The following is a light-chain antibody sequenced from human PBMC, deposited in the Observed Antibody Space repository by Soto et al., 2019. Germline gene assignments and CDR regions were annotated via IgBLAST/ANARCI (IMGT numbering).Light chain of an antibody. J-gene: IGKJ4*01. V-gene: IGKV1-5*01. CDR2: DAS. CDR1: QSIKNW. CDR3: QQYDDYPLT. Sequence: IQMTQSPSTLSASVGYRVTITCRASQSIKNWLAWYQQKPGTAPKFLIYDASTLESGVPSRFSGSGSGTEFTLTISSLQADDFATYFCQQYDDYPLTFGGGTKVDIK.